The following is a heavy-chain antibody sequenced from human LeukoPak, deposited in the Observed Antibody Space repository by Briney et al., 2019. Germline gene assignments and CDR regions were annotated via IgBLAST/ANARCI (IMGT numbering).Heavy chain of an antibody. CDR3: ASSSGAYYDFWSGPNWFDP. Sequence: PSETLSLTCTVSGGSISSYYWSWIRQPPGKGLEWIGYIYYSGSTNYNPSLKSRVTISVDTSKDQFSLKLSSVTAADTAVYYCASSSGAYYDFWSGPNWFDPWGQGTLVTVSS. J-gene: IGHJ5*02. D-gene: IGHD3-3*01. CDR1: GGSISSYY. CDR2: IYYSGST. V-gene: IGHV4-59*01.